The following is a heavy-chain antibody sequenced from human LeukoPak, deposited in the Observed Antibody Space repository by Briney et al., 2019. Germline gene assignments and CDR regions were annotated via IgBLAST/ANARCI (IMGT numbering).Heavy chain of an antibody. CDR3: RLPYYYGSGSSYGMDV. V-gene: IGHV3-73*01. CDR2: IRSKANSYAT. Sequence: PGGSLRLSCAASGFTFSGSAMHWVRQASGKGLEWVGRIRSKANSYATAYAASVKGRFTISRDDSKNTAYLQMNSLKTEDTAVYYCRLPYYYGSGSSYGMDVWGRGTTVTVSS. CDR1: GFTFSGSA. D-gene: IGHD3-10*01. J-gene: IGHJ6*02.